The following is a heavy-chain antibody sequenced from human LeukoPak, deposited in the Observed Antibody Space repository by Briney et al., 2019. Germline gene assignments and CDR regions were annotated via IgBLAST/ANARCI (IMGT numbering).Heavy chain of an antibody. D-gene: IGHD2-21*01. CDR1: GYSISSGYY. V-gene: IGHV4-38-2*01. CDR2: IYHSGST. Sequence: SETLSLTCAVSGYSISSGYYWGWIRQPPGKGLEWIGSIYHSGSTYYNPSPKSRVTTSVDTSKNQFSLKLSSVTAADTAVYYCARQLMWSWFDPWGQGTLVTVSS. CDR3: ARQLMWSWFDP. J-gene: IGHJ5*02.